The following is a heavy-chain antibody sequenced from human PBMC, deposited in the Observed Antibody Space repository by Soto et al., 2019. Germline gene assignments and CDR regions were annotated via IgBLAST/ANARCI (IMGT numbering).Heavy chain of an antibody. D-gene: IGHD2-15*01. Sequence: PGGSLRLSCAASGFTFSSYAMSWVRQAPGKGLEWVSAISGSGGSTYYADSVKGRFTISRDNSKNTLYLQMNSLRAEDTAVYYCAKDQVVVVVAATDYFDYWGQGTLVTVSS. CDR1: GFTFSSYA. CDR3: AKDQVVVVVAATDYFDY. V-gene: IGHV3-23*01. CDR2: ISGSGGST. J-gene: IGHJ4*02.